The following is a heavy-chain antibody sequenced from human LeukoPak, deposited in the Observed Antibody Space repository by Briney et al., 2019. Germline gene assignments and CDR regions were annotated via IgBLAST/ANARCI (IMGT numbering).Heavy chain of an antibody. CDR3: ARDFPNYDSLWLNAFDI. CDR1: GGSISSSSYY. V-gene: IGHV4-39*07. CDR2: IYYSGST. D-gene: IGHD3-22*01. Sequence: SETLSLTCTVSGGSISSSSYYWGWIRQPPGKGLEWIGSIYYSGSTYYNPSLKSRVTISVDTSKNQFSLKPSSVTAADTAVYYCARDFPNYDSLWLNAFDIWGQGTMVTVFS. J-gene: IGHJ3*02.